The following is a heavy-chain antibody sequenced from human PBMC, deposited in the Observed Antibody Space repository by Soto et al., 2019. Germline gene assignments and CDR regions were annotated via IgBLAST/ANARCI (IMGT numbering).Heavy chain of an antibody. J-gene: IGHJ6*02. CDR2: IYYSGST. Sequence: SETLSLTCTVSGDSISSYYWSWIRQPPGKGLEWIGYIYYSGSTNYNPSLKSRVTISVDTSKNQFSLKLSSVTAADTAVYYCARDLGILTGYSLYYYYGTDVWGQGTTVTVSS. V-gene: IGHV4-59*01. CDR3: ARDLGILTGYSLYYYYGTDV. CDR1: GDSISSYY. D-gene: IGHD3-9*01.